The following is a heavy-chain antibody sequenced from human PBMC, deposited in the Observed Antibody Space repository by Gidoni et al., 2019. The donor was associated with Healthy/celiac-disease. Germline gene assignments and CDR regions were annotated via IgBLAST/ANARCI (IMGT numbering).Heavy chain of an antibody. Sequence: QVQLVQSGAEVKKPGSSVKVSCKASGGTFSSYAISWVRQAPGQGLEWMGRIIPILGIANYAQKFQGRVTITADKSTSTAYMELSSLRSEDTAVYYCAREVTSSEHYYYYGMDVWGQGTTVTVSS. CDR2: IIPILGIA. CDR1: GGTFSSYA. J-gene: IGHJ6*02. CDR3: AREVTSSEHYYYYGMDV. D-gene: IGHD6-19*01. V-gene: IGHV1-69*09.